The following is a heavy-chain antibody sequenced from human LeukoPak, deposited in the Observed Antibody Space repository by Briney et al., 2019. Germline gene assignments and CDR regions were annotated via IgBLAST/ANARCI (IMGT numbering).Heavy chain of an antibody. Sequence: ASVKVSCKASGYTFTSYDINWVRQATGQGLEWMGWMDPNSGNTGYAQKFQGRVTMTRNTSISTAHMELSSLKSEDTAVYYCARTYGSGSYRPDYYYYYMDVWGKGTTVTVSS. V-gene: IGHV1-8*01. CDR1: GYTFTSYD. CDR2: MDPNSGNT. D-gene: IGHD3-10*01. J-gene: IGHJ6*03. CDR3: ARTYGSGSYRPDYYYYYMDV.